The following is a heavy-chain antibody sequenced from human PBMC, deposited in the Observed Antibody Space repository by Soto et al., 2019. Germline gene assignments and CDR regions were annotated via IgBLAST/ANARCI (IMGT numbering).Heavy chain of an antibody. D-gene: IGHD3-10*01. Sequence: QITLKESGPTLVKPTQTLTLTCSFSGFSLSTRGGGVGWICQPPGKALEWLAIIYWDDDRRYSPSLKSRLTITKQTSKTAAVLTVTYMAPVYTATYDSARSLWCGELLWGQGTLFPVSS. V-gene: IGHV2-5*02. J-gene: IGHJ4*02. CDR3: ARSLWCGELL. CDR1: GFSLSTRGGG. CDR2: IYWDDDR.